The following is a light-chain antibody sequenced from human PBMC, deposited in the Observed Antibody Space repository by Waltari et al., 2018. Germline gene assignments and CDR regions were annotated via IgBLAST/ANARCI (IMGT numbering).Light chain of an antibody. CDR1: QSISSW. CDR2: KAS. CDR3: QQYNSYSAT. Sequence: DIQMTQSPSTLSASVGDRLTITCRASQSISSWLAWYQQKPGKAPKLLIYKASSLESGVPSRFSGSGSGTEFTLTISSLQPDDFATYYCQQYNSYSATFGQGTRLEIK. J-gene: IGKJ5*01. V-gene: IGKV1-5*03.